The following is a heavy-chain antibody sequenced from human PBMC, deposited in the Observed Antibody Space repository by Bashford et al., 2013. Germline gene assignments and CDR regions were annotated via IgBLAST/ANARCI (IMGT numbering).Heavy chain of an antibody. CDR1: GSFSGYY. CDR2: INHSGST. J-gene: IGHJ4*02. V-gene: IGHV4-34*01. D-gene: IGHD5-24*01. CDR3: ARDLRRWLQLGVNRYFDY. Sequence: SETPVPHLRCLCGSFSGYYWSWIRQPPGKGLEWIGEINHSGSTNYNPSLKSRVTISVDTSKNQFSLKLSSVTAADTAVYYCARDLRRWLQLGVNRYFDYWGQGTLVTVSS.